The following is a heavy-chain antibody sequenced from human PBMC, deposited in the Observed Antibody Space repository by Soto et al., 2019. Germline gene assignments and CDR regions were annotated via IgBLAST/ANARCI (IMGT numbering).Heavy chain of an antibody. Sequence: ELQLLESGGGLVQPGGSLRLSCAASGFTFSSYGMTWVRQAPRKGLEWVSRIGGRGGSTHYTDSVKGRFTISRDNSKNTLYLQMNSLRAEDTAVYYCAKKSGPITTTPFYYYYYMDVWGKGTTVTVSS. V-gene: IGHV3-23*01. J-gene: IGHJ6*03. CDR2: IGGRGGST. D-gene: IGHD1-26*01. CDR1: GFTFSSYG. CDR3: AKKSGPITTTPFYYYYYMDV.